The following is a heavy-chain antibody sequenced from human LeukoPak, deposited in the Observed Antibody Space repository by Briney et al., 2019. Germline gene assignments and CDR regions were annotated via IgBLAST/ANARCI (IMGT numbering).Heavy chain of an antibody. D-gene: IGHD2/OR15-2a*01. CDR3: ARGRSGYSTTTYYYYYYMDV. Sequence: GGSLRLSCAASGFTFSSYEMNWVRQAPGKGLEWVSYISSSGSTIYYADSVKGRFTISRDNAKYSLYLQMNSLRAEDTAVYYCARGRSGYSTTTYYYYYYMDVWGKGTTVTISS. CDR2: ISSSGSTI. CDR1: GFTFSSYE. J-gene: IGHJ6*03. V-gene: IGHV3-48*03.